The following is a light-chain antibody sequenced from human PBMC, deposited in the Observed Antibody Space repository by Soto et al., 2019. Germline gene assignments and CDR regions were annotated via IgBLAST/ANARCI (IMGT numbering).Light chain of an antibody. Sequence: EIVLTQYPGTLSLSPGERATLPCRASQNINSDYFAWYQQKPGQAPRLLISEASSRATGIPDRFSGSGSGTDFTLTIDRLEPEDFAMYYCQQHGSSPITFGQGTRLEIK. CDR3: QQHGSSPIT. J-gene: IGKJ5*01. V-gene: IGKV3-20*01. CDR2: EAS. CDR1: QNINSDY.